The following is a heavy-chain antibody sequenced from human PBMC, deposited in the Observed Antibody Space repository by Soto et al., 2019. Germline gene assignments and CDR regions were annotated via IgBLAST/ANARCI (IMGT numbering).Heavy chain of an antibody. CDR1: GYTFTSYG. CDR2: ISAYNGNT. V-gene: IGHV1-18*01. Sequence: ASVKVSCKASGYTFTSYGISWVRQAPGQGLEWMGWISAYNGNTSYAQKLQGRVTMTTDTSTSTAYMELRSLRSDDTAVYYCARGTVSSGYIGAAAFDIWGQGTMVTVS. CDR3: ARGTVSSGYIGAAAFDI. J-gene: IGHJ3*02. D-gene: IGHD3-22*01.